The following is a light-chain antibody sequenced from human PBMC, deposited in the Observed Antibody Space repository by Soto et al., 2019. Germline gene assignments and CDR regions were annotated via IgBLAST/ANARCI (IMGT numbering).Light chain of an antibody. CDR2: GNI. J-gene: IGLJ1*01. CDR1: SSNIGAGYD. V-gene: IGLV1-40*01. Sequence: HSVLTQPPSVSGAPGQRVTISCTGSSSNIGAGYDVHWYQRLPGTAPRLLIYGNINRPSGVPDRFSGSKSGTSASLAITGLQAEDEADYYCQSHDSSLSGFYVFGTGTKLTVL. CDR3: QSHDSSLSGFYV.